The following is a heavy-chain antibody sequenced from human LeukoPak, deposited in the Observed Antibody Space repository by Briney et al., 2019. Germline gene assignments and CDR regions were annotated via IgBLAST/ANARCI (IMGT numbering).Heavy chain of an antibody. Sequence: SETLSLTCAVYGGSFSGYYWSWIRQPPGKGLEWIGEINHSGSTNYNPSLKSRVTITVDTSKNQFSLKLSSVTAADTAVYYCARRYYELIYYYYGMDVWGKGTTVTVSS. CDR1: GGSFSGYY. V-gene: IGHV4-34*01. CDR2: INHSGST. CDR3: ARRYYELIYYYYGMDV. J-gene: IGHJ6*04. D-gene: IGHD3-22*01.